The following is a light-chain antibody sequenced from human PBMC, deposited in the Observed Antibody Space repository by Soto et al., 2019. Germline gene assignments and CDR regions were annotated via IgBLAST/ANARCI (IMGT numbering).Light chain of an antibody. CDR1: QSVTSSC. J-gene: IGKJ2*01. CDR2: TTS. Sequence: EIVLTQSPGTLSLSPGERATLSCTASQSVTSSCLAWYQHKPGQAPRLLIHTTSIRATDIPDRFSGSGSGTDFTLTISRLEPEDSAVYYCQQRSNWPPTFGQGTKLEIK. CDR3: QQRSNWPPT. V-gene: IGKV3D-20*02.